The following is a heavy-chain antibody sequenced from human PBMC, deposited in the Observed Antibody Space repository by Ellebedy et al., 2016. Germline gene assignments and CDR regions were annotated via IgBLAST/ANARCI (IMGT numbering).Heavy chain of an antibody. D-gene: IGHD6-19*01. CDR3: ARGGYTSGWYPDRFDY. Sequence: GGSLRLSCAASGFTFSDYHMDWVRQAPGKGLEWVGRIRMKSRSYSTEYAASVKGRFTISREDSKNSLYLQMDSLKTEDTAVYYCARGGYTSGWYPDRFDYWGQGTLVTVSS. V-gene: IGHV3-72*01. CDR2: IRMKSRSYST. J-gene: IGHJ4*02. CDR1: GFTFSDYH.